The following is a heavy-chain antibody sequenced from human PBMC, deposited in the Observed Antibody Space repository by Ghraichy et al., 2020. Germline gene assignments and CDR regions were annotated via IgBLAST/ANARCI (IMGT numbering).Heavy chain of an antibody. Sequence: ASVKVSCKTSGYIFSNYGINWVRQAPGQGLQWMGWISPSNGNTNYAQKFKGRVTMTTDTSTTTAYLELRSLSSDDTATYYCARDRTAHRGSSPSDAFDIWGQGTLVTVSS. CDR3: ARDRTAHRGSSPSDAFDI. J-gene: IGHJ3*02. CDR1: GYIFSNYG. CDR2: ISPSNGNT. D-gene: IGHD3-10*01. V-gene: IGHV1-18*01.